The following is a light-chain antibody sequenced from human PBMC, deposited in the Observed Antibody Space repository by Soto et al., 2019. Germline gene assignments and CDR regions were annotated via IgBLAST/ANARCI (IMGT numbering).Light chain of an antibody. V-gene: IGKV3-11*01. CDR1: QSISRH. J-gene: IGKJ2*01. CDR3: QQRNWPRIT. CDR2: DSY. Sequence: EIVLTQSPATLSLSPGERATLSCRASQSISRHLAWYQQRPGQAPRLLIYDSYYRDSGIPGRFSGSGSETDFTLTISSLEPEDSAVYYCQQRNWPRITFGQGTKLEI.